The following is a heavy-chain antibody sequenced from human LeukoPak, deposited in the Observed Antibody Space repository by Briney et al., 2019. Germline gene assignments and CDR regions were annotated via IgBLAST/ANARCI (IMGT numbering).Heavy chain of an antibody. CDR2: IYYSGST. CDR3: ARDNWNYGSSMDV. D-gene: IGHD1-7*01. CDR1: GGSISSYY. Sequence: SETLSLTCTVSGGSISSYYWSWIRQPPGKGLEWIGYIYYSGSTNYNPSLKSRFTISVDTCKNQFSLKLSSVTAADTAVYYCARDNWNYGSSMDVWGQGTTVTVS. V-gene: IGHV4-59*01. J-gene: IGHJ6*02.